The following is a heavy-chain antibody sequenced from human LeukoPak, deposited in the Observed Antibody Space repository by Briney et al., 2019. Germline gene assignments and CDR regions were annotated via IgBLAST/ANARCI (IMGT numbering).Heavy chain of an antibody. V-gene: IGHV5-51*01. J-gene: IGHJ4*02. CDR2: IYPGDSET. D-gene: IGHD3-22*01. Sequence: RGESLKISCKGSGYSFTSYWFGWVRRMPGKGLEWMGIIYPGDSETRYSPSFQGQVTISVDKSISTAYLQWSSLKASDTAMYYCARRGYHYDSSGYYYYFDYWGQGTLVTVSS. CDR3: ARRGYHYDSSGYYYYFDY. CDR1: GYSFTSYW.